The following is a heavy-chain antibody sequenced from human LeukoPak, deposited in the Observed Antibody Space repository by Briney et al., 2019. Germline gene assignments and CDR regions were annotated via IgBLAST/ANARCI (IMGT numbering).Heavy chain of an antibody. V-gene: IGHV3-48*03. CDR3: ARDRGAVAGTSTGY. CDR1: GFTFSSYE. D-gene: IGHD6-19*01. J-gene: IGHJ4*02. Sequence: GGSLRLSCAASGFTFSSYEMNWVRQAPGKGLEWVSYISSTGSTIYYADSVKGRFTISRDNAKNSLYLQMNSLRAEDTAVYYCARDRGAVAGTSTGYWGQGTLVTVSS. CDR2: ISSTGSTI.